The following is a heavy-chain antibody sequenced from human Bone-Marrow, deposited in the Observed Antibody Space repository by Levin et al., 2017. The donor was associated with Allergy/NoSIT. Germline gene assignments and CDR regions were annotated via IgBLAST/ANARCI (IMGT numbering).Heavy chain of an antibody. V-gene: IGHV3-23*01. J-gene: IGHJ6*03. D-gene: IGHD4-17*01. Sequence: GGSLRLSCTISGFIFADYAMNWVRQAPGRGLEWVSSLDGSSGKTHYADAVKGRFTISREYSKNTLVLQMNSLRVEDTARYYCAKAGTTVMLDYSYLDVWGEGTAVTVSS. CDR1: GFIFADYA. CDR2: LDGSSGKT. CDR3: AKAGTTVMLDYSYLDV.